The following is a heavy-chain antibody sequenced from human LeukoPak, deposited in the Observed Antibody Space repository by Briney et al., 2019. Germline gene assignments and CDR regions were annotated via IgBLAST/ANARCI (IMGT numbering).Heavy chain of an antibody. CDR3: ARGGDYYGSGSSTFDY. J-gene: IGHJ4*02. Sequence: SETLSLTCTVSGGSVSSGSYYWSWIRQPPGKGLEWIGYIYYSGSTNYNPSLKSRVTISVDTSKNQSSLKLSSVTAADTAVYYCARGGDYYGSGSSTFDYWGQGTLVTVSS. D-gene: IGHD3-10*01. CDR1: GGSVSSGSYY. CDR2: IYYSGST. V-gene: IGHV4-61*01.